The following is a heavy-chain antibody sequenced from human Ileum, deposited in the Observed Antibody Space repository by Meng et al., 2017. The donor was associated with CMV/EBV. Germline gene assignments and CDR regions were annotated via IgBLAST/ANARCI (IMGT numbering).Heavy chain of an antibody. CDR1: GSFSPYT. CDR3: VTADHHAIKY. V-gene: IGHV4-34*01. D-gene: IGHD5-12*01. J-gene: IGHJ4*02. Sequence: QVHVPQWGPGLLQPSETLSLTCSLGGSFSPYTWSWIRQAPGKGLEWIGEINQYGSTNFNPSVESRVTISRDTSKNQFSLRLNSVTAADAAVYYCVTADHHAIKYWGQGTLVTVSS. CDR2: INQYGST.